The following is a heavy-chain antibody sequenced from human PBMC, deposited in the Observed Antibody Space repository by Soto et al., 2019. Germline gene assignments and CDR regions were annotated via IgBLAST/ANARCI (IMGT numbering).Heavy chain of an antibody. CDR2: IWYDGSIK. Sequence: QVQLVESGGGVVQPGRSLRLSCVASGFAFSTYGIHWVRQAPGKGVEWVAVIWYDGSIKYYADSVKGRFTISRDNSKNTLYLQMNSLRADDTAVYYCARASGPFDYWGQGTQVTVSS. J-gene: IGHJ4*02. CDR1: GFAFSTYG. CDR3: ARASGPFDY. D-gene: IGHD5-12*01. V-gene: IGHV3-33*01.